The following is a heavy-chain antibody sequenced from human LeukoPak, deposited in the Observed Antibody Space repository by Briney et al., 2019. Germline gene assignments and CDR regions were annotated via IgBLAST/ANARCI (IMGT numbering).Heavy chain of an antibody. Sequence: SQTLSLTCTVSGGSISTGDYYWSWLRQPPGKGLEWIGCIYYSGSTNYNPSLKSRVTISVDTSKNQFSLKLSSVTAADTAVYYCARSRGMSSGWYGAYYYGMDVWGEGTTVTVSS. CDR3: ARSRGMSSGWYGAYYYGMDV. CDR1: GGSISTGDYY. CDR2: IYYSGST. D-gene: IGHD6-19*01. J-gene: IGHJ6*04. V-gene: IGHV4-30-4*01.